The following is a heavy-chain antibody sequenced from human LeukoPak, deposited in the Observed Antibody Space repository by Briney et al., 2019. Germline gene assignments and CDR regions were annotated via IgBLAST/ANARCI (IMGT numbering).Heavy chain of an antibody. J-gene: IGHJ3*02. V-gene: IGHV4-39*01. CDR1: GGSISSSSYY. CDR2: IYYSGST. CDR3: ARLPVYYYDSSGPYI. Sequence: SETLSLTCTVSGGSISSSSYYWGWIRQPPGKGLEWIGSIYYSGSTYYNPSLKSRVTISVDTPKNQFSLKLSSVTAADTAVYYCARLPVYYYDSSGPYIWGQGTMVTVSS. D-gene: IGHD3-22*01.